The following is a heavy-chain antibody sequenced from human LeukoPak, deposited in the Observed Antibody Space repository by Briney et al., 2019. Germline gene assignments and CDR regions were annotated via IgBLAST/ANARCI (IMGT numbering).Heavy chain of an antibody. D-gene: IGHD1-26*01. CDR3: ARESGSFPGGSY. Sequence: ASVKVSCKASGYTFTGYYMHWVRQAPGQGLEWMGWINPNSGGTNYAQKFQGRVTMTRDTSISTAYMELSRLRSDDTAVYYCARESGSFPGGSYWGQGTLVTVSS. V-gene: IGHV1-2*02. CDR1: GYTFTGYY. J-gene: IGHJ4*02. CDR2: INPNSGGT.